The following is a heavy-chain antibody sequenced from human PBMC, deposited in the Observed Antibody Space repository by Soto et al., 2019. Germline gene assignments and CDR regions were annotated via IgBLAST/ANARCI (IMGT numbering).Heavy chain of an antibody. J-gene: IGHJ4*02. D-gene: IGHD5-18*01. Sequence: SETLSLTCTVSGGSISSSSYYWGWIRQPPGKGLEWIGSIYYSGSTYYNPSLKSRVTISVDTSKNQFSLKLSSVTAADTAVYYCARHQPTTAIHLRLLLDYWGQGTLVIVSS. CDR3: ARHQPTTAIHLRLLLDY. V-gene: IGHV4-39*01. CDR1: GGSISSSSYY. CDR2: IYYSGST.